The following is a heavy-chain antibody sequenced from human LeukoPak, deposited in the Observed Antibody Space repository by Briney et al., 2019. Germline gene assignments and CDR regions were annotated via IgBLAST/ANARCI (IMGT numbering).Heavy chain of an antibody. V-gene: IGHV1-8*01. CDR1: GYTFTSYD. CDR2: MNPNSGDT. Sequence: ASVKVSCKASGYTFTSYDINWVRQAPGQGLEWMGWMNPNSGDTGYPQKFQGRVTMTRDTSITTAYMELSSLRSEDTAVYYCARAPQGGSGYPPYYFDYWGQGTLVTVSS. CDR3: ARAPQGGSGYPPYYFDY. J-gene: IGHJ4*02. D-gene: IGHD3-22*01.